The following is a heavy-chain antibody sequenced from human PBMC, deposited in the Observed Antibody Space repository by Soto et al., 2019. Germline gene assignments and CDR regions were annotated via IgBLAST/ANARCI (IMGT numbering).Heavy chain of an antibody. CDR2: ISSSGAST. J-gene: IGHJ4*02. CDR3: AKEWSDARTREKCGLVNY. D-gene: IGHD2-8*01. V-gene: IGHV3-23*01. Sequence: EVQLLESGGDLAQPGGSLRLSCAASDFTFSSYAMTWVRQAPGTGLEWVSTISSSGASTYYANSVEGRLTISRDNSKNTLLLQMNSLRAEDAAVYYCAKEWSDARTREKCGLVNYWGQGTLVTVSS. CDR1: DFTFSSYA.